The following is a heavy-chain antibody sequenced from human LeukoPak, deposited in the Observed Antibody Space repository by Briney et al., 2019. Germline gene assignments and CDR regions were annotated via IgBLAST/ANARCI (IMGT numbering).Heavy chain of an antibody. CDR3: ARQKGMYSSGWYTGLNYFDY. D-gene: IGHD6-19*01. CDR2: IYYSGST. V-gene: IGHV4-39*01. J-gene: IGHJ4*02. Sequence: SETLSRTCTVSGGSISSSSYYWGWIRQPPGKGLEWIGSIYYSGSTYYNPSLKSRVTISVDTSKNQFSLELSSVTAADTAVYYCARQKGMYSSGWYTGLNYFDYWGQGTLVTVSS. CDR1: GGSISSSSYY.